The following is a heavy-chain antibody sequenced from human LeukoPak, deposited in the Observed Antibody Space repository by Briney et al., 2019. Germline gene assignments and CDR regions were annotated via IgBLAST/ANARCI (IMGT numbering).Heavy chain of an antibody. CDR1: GGSISSSSYY. V-gene: IGHV4-39*01. CDR2: IYYSGST. CDR3: ARVGAAGTFNWFDP. D-gene: IGHD6-13*01. J-gene: IGHJ5*02. Sequence: GSLRLSCTVSGGSISSSSYYWGWIRQPPGTGLEWIGSIYYSGSTYYNPSLKSRVTISVDTSKNQFSLKLSSVTAADTAVYYCARVGAAGTFNWFDPWGQGTLVTVSS.